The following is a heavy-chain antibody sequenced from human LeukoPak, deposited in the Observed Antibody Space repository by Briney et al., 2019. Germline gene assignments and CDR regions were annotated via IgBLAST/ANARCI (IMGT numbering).Heavy chain of an antibody. J-gene: IGHJ4*02. D-gene: IGHD5-12*01. Sequence: PGGSLRLSCAASGFTFSSFEMNWVRQAPGKGLEWVSYISSSGNGIYYADSVKGRFTISRDNAKNSLNLQMNSLTAEDTAGYYCARDGGYGDYLDYWGQGTLVTVSS. V-gene: IGHV3-48*03. CDR2: ISSSGNGI. CDR1: GFTFSSFE. CDR3: ARDGGYGDYLDY.